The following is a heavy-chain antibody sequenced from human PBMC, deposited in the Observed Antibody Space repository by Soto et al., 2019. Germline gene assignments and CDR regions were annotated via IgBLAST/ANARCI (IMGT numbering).Heavy chain of an antibody. Sequence: SLRLSCAASGFTFDDYAMHWVRQAPWKGLEWVSGISWNSGNIDYADSVKGRFTISRDNAKNSLYLQMNSLRAEDTALYYCAKDMSGGYYYGMEVWGQGTTVSVSS. J-gene: IGHJ6*01. CDR3: AKDMSGGYYYGMEV. CDR1: GFTFDDYA. V-gene: IGHV3-9*01. CDR2: ISWNSGNI.